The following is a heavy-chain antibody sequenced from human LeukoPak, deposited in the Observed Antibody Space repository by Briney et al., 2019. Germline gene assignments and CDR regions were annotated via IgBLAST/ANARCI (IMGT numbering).Heavy chain of an antibody. CDR3: ARVVGATSIDY. CDR1: GSSISSDYY. CDR2: IKHRGRS. D-gene: IGHD2-15*01. Sequence: SETLSLTCSVSGSSISSDYYWGWVRQPPGKGLEWIGSIKHRGRSYYNPSLKSRVTISVDTSKNQFSLQLSSVTAADTAVYYCARVVGATSIDYWGQGILVTVSS. J-gene: IGHJ4*02. V-gene: IGHV4-38-2*02.